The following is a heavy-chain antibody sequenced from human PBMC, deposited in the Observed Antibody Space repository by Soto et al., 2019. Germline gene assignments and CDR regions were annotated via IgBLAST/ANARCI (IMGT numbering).Heavy chain of an antibody. V-gene: IGHV4-39*01. Sequence: QMQLQESGPGLVKPSETLSLTWTVSGGSISSSSYYWGWIRQPPGQGLEWLGTIYSLGNTYYNPSLTSRVTIPVDKSKSQLFLKLSSVTAPDTAVYYCARQIYDSSGYYYAYWGQGTLVTVSS. J-gene: IGHJ4*02. CDR1: GGSISSSSYY. CDR3: ARQIYDSSGYYYAY. D-gene: IGHD3-22*01. CDR2: IYSLGNT.